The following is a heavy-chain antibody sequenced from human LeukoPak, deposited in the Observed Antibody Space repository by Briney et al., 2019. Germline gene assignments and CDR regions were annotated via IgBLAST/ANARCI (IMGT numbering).Heavy chain of an antibody. CDR1: GFTFSSYS. CDR2: ISSSSSYI. D-gene: IGHD6-13*01. J-gene: IGHJ4*02. CDR3: ARVEQLVLNY. V-gene: IGHV3-21*01. Sequence: GGSLRLSCAASGFTFSSYSMNWVRQAPGRGLEWVSSISSSSSYIYYADSVKGRFTISRDNAKNSLYLQMDSLRAEDTAVYYCARVEQLVLNYWGQGTLVTVSS.